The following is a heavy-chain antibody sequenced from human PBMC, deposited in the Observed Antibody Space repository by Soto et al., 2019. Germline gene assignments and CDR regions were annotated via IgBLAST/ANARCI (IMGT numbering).Heavy chain of an antibody. CDR3: AREKPDFWSGYYRTYYYYGMDV. CDR2: IIPIFGTA. D-gene: IGHD3-3*01. CDR1: GGTFSSYA. J-gene: IGHJ6*02. Sequence: QVQLVQSGAEVKKPGSSVKVSCKASGGTFSSYAISWVRQAPGQGLEWMGGIIPIFGTANYAQKFQGRVTITADESTSTAYMELSSLRSEDTAVYYCAREKPDFWSGYYRTYYYYGMDVWGQGTTVTVSS. V-gene: IGHV1-69*12.